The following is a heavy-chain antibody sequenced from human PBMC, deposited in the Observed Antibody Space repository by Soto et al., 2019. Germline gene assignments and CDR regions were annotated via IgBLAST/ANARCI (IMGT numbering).Heavy chain of an antibody. Sequence: SQTLSLTCAISGDSVSSNSAAWNWIRQSPSRGLEWLGRTYYRSKWYNDYAVSVKSRITINPDTSKNQFSLQLNSVTPEDTAMYYCARDPISYNLNYALGHYYYYGMDVWGQGTTVTVSS. CDR3: ARDPISYNLNYALGHYYYYGMDV. D-gene: IGHD1-7*01. J-gene: IGHJ6*02. CDR1: GDSVSSNSAA. CDR2: TYYRSKWYN. V-gene: IGHV6-1*01.